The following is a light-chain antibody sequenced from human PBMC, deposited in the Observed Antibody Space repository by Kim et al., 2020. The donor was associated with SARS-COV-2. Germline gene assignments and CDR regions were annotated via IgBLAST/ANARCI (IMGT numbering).Light chain of an antibody. Sequence: LGASGKLTGTLSSGHSSYAIAWHKQQPEKGPRYLMKLNSDGSHSKGDGIPDRFSGSSSGAERYLTISSLQSEDEADYYCQTWGTVVFGGGTQLTVL. V-gene: IGLV4-69*01. CDR1: SGHSSYA. J-gene: IGLJ2*01. CDR2: LNSDGSH. CDR3: QTWGTVV.